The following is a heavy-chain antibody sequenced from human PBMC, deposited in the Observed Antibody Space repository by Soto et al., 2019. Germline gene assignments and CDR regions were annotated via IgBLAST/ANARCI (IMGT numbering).Heavy chain of an antibody. Sequence: GGSLRLSCAASGFTFSSYGMHWVRQAPGKGLEWVAVIWYDGSNKYYADSVKGQFTISRDNSKNTLYLQMNSLRAEDTAVYYCASSDYYDSSGYKGYWGQGTLVTVSS. V-gene: IGHV3-33*01. D-gene: IGHD3-22*01. CDR1: GFTFSSYG. CDR3: ASSDYYDSSGYKGY. J-gene: IGHJ4*02. CDR2: IWYDGSNK.